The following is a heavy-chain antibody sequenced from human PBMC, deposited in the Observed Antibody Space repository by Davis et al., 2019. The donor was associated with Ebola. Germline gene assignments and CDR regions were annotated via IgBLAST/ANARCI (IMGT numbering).Heavy chain of an antibody. CDR2: IYSGGST. V-gene: IGHV3-53*01. D-gene: IGHD6-19*01. CDR3: ARGGGSGWARLYNWFDP. Sequence: GGSLRLSCAASGFTVSSNYMSWVRQAPGKGLEWVSVIYSGGSTYYADSVKGRFTISRDNSKNTLYLQMNSLRAEDTAVYYCARGGGSGWARLYNWFDPWGQGTLVTVSS. CDR1: GFTVSSNY. J-gene: IGHJ5*02.